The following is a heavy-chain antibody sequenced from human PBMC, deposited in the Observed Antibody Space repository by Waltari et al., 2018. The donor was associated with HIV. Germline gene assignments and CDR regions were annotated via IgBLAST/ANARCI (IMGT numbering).Heavy chain of an antibody. CDR3: AREGNVDIVATMDYYGMDV. CDR1: GFTFSSYG. V-gene: IGHV3-33*08. J-gene: IGHJ6*02. D-gene: IGHD5-12*01. CDR2: IWYDASNK. Sequence: QVQLVESGGGVVQPGRSLRLSCSASGFTFSSYGLHCVRQAPGKGLEWVALIWYDASNKYYADSVKGRFTISRDNSKNTLYLQMNSLRAEDTAVYYCAREGNVDIVATMDYYGMDVWGQGTTVTVSS.